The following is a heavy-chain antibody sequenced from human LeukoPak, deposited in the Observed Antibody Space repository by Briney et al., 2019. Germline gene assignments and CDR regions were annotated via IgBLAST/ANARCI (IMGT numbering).Heavy chain of an antibody. Sequence: PGGSLRLSCAASGFTFSSYGMHWVRQAPGKGLEWVAVISYDGSNKYYADSVKGRFTISRDNSKNTLYLQMNSLRAEDTAVYYCASPAVDTVMVKDVGDYWGQGTLVTVSS. V-gene: IGHV3-30*03. CDR2: ISYDGSNK. D-gene: IGHD5-18*01. J-gene: IGHJ4*02. CDR1: GFTFSSYG. CDR3: ASPAVDTVMVKDVGDY.